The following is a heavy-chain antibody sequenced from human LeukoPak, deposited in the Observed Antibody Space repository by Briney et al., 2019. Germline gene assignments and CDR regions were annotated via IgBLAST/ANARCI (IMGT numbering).Heavy chain of an antibody. J-gene: IGHJ4*02. CDR2: TNQDGSDK. Sequence: PGGSLRLSCAAAGFTFRSHWMSWIRQAPGKGLEWVANTNQDGSDKQYVDSVKGRFTISRDNAKSSLYLQMDSLRAEDTGLYYCARDHVVDGLVFDYWGQGALVTVSS. CDR1: GFTFRSHW. D-gene: IGHD2-15*01. V-gene: IGHV3-7*01. CDR3: ARDHVVDGLVFDY.